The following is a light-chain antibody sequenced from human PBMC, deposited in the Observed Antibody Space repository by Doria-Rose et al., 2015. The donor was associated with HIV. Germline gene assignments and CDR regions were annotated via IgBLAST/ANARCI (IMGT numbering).Light chain of an antibody. CDR2: DGS. CDR3: HQYGTSWT. Sequence: TQSPGTLSLSPGERATLSCRASQSFSSTYLAWYQQQPGQAPSLLTYDGSTRATGIPDRFSASGSGTDFTLTINRLEPEDSALYYCHQYGTSWTFGQGTKVEI. V-gene: IGKV3-20*01. CDR1: QSFSSTY. J-gene: IGKJ1*01.